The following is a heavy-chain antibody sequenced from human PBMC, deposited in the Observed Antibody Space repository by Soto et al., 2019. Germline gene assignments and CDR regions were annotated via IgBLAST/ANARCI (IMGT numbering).Heavy chain of an antibody. J-gene: IGHJ4*02. V-gene: IGHV3-30*18. D-gene: IGHD3-22*01. Sequence: GGSLRLSCAASGFTFSSYGMHWVRQAPGKGLEWVAVISYDGSNKYYADSVKGRFTISRDNSKNTLYLQMNSLRAEDTAVYYCAKDLEKGWADYYDSSGYHPSDYWGQGTLVTVSS. CDR3: AKDLEKGWADYYDSSGYHPSDY. CDR1: GFTFSSYG. CDR2: ISYDGSNK.